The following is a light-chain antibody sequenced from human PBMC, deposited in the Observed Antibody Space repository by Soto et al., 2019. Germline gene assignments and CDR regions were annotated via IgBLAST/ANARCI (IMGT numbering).Light chain of an antibody. CDR3: QQYNNWPPIT. J-gene: IGKJ5*01. Sequence: EIGMTQSPATLSVSPGERATLSCRASQSVSNXLAXYQQKPGQAPRRLISGASTRATCSPARFSGSGSGTEFTLTISSLQSEDFAVYYCQQYNNWPPITFGQGPRLEI. V-gene: IGKV3-15*01. CDR2: GAS. CDR1: QSVSNX.